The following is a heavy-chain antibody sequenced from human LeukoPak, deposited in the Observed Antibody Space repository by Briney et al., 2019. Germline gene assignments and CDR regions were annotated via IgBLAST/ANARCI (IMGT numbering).Heavy chain of an antibody. CDR2: IYYSGST. CDR1: GGSISSYY. D-gene: IGHD1-26*01. V-gene: IGHV4-59*01. CDR3: ARAKKRSGRSRNFYLDV. Sequence: SETLSLTCTVSGGSISSYYWSWIRQPPGKGLEWIGYIYYSGSTNYSPSLKSRVTISVDTSKNQFSLKLSSVTAADTAVYYCARAKKRSGRSRNFYLDVWAKGTTVTVSS. J-gene: IGHJ6*03.